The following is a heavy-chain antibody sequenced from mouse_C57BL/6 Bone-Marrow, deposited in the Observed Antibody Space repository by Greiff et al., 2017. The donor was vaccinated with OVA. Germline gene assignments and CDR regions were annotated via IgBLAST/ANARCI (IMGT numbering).Heavy chain of an antibody. D-gene: IGHD2-12*01. CDR1: GYTFTSYG. Sequence: QVQLQQSGAELARPGASVKLSCKASGYTFTSYGISWVKQRTGQGLEWIGEISPRSGNTYYNEKFKGKATLTADKSSSTAYMELRSLTSEDSAVYFGARTYYSLTGYFDVWGTGTTVTVSS. CDR3: ARTYYSLTGYFDV. V-gene: IGHV1-81*01. J-gene: IGHJ1*03. CDR2: ISPRSGNT.